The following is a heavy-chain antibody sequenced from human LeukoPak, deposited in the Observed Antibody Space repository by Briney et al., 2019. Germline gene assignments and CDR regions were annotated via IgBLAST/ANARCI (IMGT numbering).Heavy chain of an antibody. CDR3: ARDTFEPLVIDF. D-gene: IGHD6-13*01. Sequence: GGSLRLSCAASGFSFRRYAMNWVRQAPGKGLEWVAYVNAESTDILYADSVRGRFTISRDNAKNSLYLQMNSLRAEDRGVYYCARDTFEPLVIDFWGQGTLVTASS. CDR1: GFSFRRYA. J-gene: IGHJ4*02. CDR2: VNAESTDI. V-gene: IGHV3-21*05.